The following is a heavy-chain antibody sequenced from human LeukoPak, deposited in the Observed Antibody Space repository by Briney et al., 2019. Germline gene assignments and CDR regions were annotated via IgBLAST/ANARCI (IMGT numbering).Heavy chain of an antibody. J-gene: IGHJ4*02. CDR3: ARAYCGGDCYRGSYYFDY. Sequence: GASVKVSCKASGGTFISYAISWVRQAPGQGLEWMGGIIPIFGTANYAQKFQGRVTITADESTSTAYMELSSLRSEDTAVYYCARAYCGGDCYRGSYYFDYWGQGTLVTVSS. CDR2: IIPIFGTA. CDR1: GGTFISYA. D-gene: IGHD2-21*02. V-gene: IGHV1-69*01.